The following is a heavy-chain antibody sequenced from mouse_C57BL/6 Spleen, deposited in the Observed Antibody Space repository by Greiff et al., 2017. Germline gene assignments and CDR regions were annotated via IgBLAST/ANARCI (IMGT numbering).Heavy chain of an antibody. CDR2: IYPGSGNT. CDR3: ARLAKGSSPYFDV. CDR1: GYTFTDYY. D-gene: IGHD1-1*01. V-gene: IGHV1-76*01. J-gene: IGHJ1*03. Sequence: QVQLQQSGAELVRPGASVKLSCKASGYTFTDYYINWVKQRPGQGLEWIARIYPGSGNTYYNEKFKGKATLTAEKSSSTAYMQLSSLTSEDSAVYFCARLAKGSSPYFDVWGTGTTVTVSS.